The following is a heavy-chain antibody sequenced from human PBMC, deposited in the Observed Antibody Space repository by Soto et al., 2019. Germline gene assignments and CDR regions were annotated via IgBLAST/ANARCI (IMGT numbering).Heavy chain of an antibody. J-gene: IGHJ6*02. CDR1: RGTFSSYA. Sequence: QVQLVQSGAEVKKPGSSVKVSCKASRGTFSSYATTWVRQAPGQGLEWMGGIIHISGTADYAQKFQGRVTITADEFTRTAYMELSSLRSEDTAVYYCATRYCRSGSCRLYGMDVWGQGTTVTVSS. V-gene: IGHV1-69*01. CDR3: ATRYCRSGSCRLYGMDV. D-gene: IGHD2-15*01. CDR2: IIHISGTA.